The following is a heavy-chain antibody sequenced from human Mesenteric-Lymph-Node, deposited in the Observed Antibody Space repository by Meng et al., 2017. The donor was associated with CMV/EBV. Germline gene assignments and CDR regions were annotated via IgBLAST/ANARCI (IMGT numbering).Heavy chain of an antibody. CDR1: GITLSSYS. J-gene: IGHJ4*02. D-gene: IGHD6-19*01. CDR2: INSDDFYT. CDR3: ARAGSSGWLPPDY. V-gene: IGHV3-21*01. Sequence: AASGITLSSYSVNWVRQAPGKGLEWVSSINSDDFYTYYADSVKGRFTISRDKARNSLYLQMNSLRAEDTAAYYCARAGSSGWLPPDYWGQGTLVTVSS.